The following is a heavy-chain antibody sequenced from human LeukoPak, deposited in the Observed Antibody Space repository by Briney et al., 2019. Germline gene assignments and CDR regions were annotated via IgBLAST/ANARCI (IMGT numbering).Heavy chain of an antibody. CDR1: GGSISSSSYY. CDR2: IHYRGNT. J-gene: IGHJ5*02. CDR3: ARHRVTYYYGSGSLQTWFDP. Sequence: SETLSLTCTVSGGSISSSSYYWGWIRQPPGKGLEWIGTIHYRGNTYYNPSLKSRVAISVDTSKNQFSLKLTSVTAADTAVYYCARHRVTYYYGSGSLQTWFDPWGQGTLVTVSS. V-gene: IGHV4-39*01. D-gene: IGHD3-10*01.